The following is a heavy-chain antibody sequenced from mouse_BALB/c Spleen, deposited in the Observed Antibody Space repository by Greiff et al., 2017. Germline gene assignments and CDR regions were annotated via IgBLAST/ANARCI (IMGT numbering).Heavy chain of an antibody. Sequence: EVHLVESGGDLVKPGGSLKLSCAASGFTFSSYGMSWVRQTPDKRLEWVATISSGGGYTYYPDSVKGRFTISRDNAKNTLYLQMSSLRSEDTAMYYCASITTVVAREYYFDYWGQGTTLTVSS. J-gene: IGHJ2*01. V-gene: IGHV5-6*01. CDR2: ISSGGGYT. CDR3: ASITTVVAREYYFDY. CDR1: GFTFSSYG. D-gene: IGHD1-1*01.